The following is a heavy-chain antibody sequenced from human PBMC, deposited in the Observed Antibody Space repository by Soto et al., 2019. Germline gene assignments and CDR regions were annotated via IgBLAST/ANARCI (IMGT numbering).Heavy chain of an antibody. CDR3: ARDRRYDFWSGYFRFDP. CDR1: GFTFSSYW. J-gene: IGHJ5*02. Sequence: PGGSLRLSCAASGFTFSSYWMSWVRQAPGKGLEWVANIKQDGSEKYYVDSVKGRFTISRDNAKNSLYLQMNSLRAEDTAVYYCARDRRYDFWSGYFRFDPWGQGTLVTVSS. D-gene: IGHD3-3*01. CDR2: IKQDGSEK. V-gene: IGHV3-7*01.